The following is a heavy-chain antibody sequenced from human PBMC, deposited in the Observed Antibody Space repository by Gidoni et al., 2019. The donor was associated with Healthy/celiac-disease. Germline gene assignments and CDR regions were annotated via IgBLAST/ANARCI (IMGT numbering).Heavy chain of an antibody. Sequence: EVQLLESGGGLVQPGGSLRLSCAASGFTFSSYAMSWVRQAPGKGLEWVSAISGSGGSTYYADSVKGRFTISRDNSKNTLYLQMNSLRAEDTAVYYCAKGAAGYPMVESSSDYWGQGTLVTVSS. V-gene: IGHV3-23*01. CDR2: ISGSGGST. J-gene: IGHJ4*02. CDR3: AKGAAGYPMVESSSDY. D-gene: IGHD3-10*01. CDR1: GFTFSSYA.